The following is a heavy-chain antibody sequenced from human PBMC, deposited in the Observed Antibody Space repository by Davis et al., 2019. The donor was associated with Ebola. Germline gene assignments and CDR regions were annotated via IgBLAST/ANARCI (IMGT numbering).Heavy chain of an antibody. CDR2: INPDGTKT. V-gene: IGHV3-74*01. CDR1: GFVFSSYV. D-gene: IGHD3-9*01. Sequence: GESLKISCAASGFVFSSYVMSWVRRTPGKGLVWVSRINPDGTKTGYADSVRGRFTISRGIAKNTLFLQMNSLTADDSAVYYCTRDFDWHDGSWGQGTLVTVSS. CDR3: TRDFDWHDGS. J-gene: IGHJ5*02.